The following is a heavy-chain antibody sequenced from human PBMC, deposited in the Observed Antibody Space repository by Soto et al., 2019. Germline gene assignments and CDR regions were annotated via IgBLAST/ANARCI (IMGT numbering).Heavy chain of an antibody. J-gene: IGHJ4*02. Sequence: GESLKISCKGSGYSFTSYWIGWVRQMPGKGLEWMGIIYPGDSDTRYSPSFQGQVTNSADKSISTAYLQWSSLKASDTAMYYCARGPRAVDTAVAAAGRFDYWGQGTLVTVSS. CDR3: ARGPRAVDTAVAAAGRFDY. D-gene: IGHD6-13*01. CDR1: GYSFTSYW. V-gene: IGHV5-51*01. CDR2: IYPGDSDT.